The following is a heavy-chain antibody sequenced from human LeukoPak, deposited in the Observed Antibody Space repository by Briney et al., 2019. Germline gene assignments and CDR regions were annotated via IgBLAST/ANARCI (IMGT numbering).Heavy chain of an antibody. Sequence: GASVTVSCTASGYTFIGYYIHWVRQAPGQGLEWMGWINPNSGGTNFAQKFQGRVAMTRDTSISTVYMELSRLRYDDTVVYYCARGHDIRAFDIWGQGTMVTVSS. V-gene: IGHV1-2*02. CDR2: INPNSGGT. J-gene: IGHJ3*02. CDR1: GYTFIGYY. D-gene: IGHD2-15*01. CDR3: ARGHDIRAFDI.